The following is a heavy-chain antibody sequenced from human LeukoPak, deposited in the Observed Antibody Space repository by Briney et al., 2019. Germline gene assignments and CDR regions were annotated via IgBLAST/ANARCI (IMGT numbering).Heavy chain of an antibody. J-gene: IGHJ6*03. V-gene: IGHV3-21*01. CDR2: ISSSKTYI. Sequence: GGSLRLSCAASGFTFGSYAMSWVRQAPGKGLEWVSSISSSKTYIYYADPVKGRFTISRDNVKNSLYLQMNSLRAEDTAVYYCARVTSGITGGTYYYYYMDVWGKGTTVTVSS. D-gene: IGHD6-13*01. CDR3: ARVTSGITGGTYYYYYMDV. CDR1: GFTFGSYA.